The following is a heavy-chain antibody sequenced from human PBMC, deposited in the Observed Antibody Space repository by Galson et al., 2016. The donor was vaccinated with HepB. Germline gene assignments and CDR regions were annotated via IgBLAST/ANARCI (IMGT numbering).Heavy chain of an antibody. V-gene: IGHV1-18*01. Sequence: SVKVSCKASGYIFSNFAISWVRQAPGQGLEWMGWISGYDGSTKSAQKFQDRVSMTIDTSTNTAYMELRSLRSYDTAMYFCARGFRRGRAVAFGFWGQGTLVTVSS. CDR1: GYIFSNFA. CDR3: ARGFRRGRAVAFGF. J-gene: IGHJ4*02. CDR2: ISGYDGST. D-gene: IGHD6-19*01.